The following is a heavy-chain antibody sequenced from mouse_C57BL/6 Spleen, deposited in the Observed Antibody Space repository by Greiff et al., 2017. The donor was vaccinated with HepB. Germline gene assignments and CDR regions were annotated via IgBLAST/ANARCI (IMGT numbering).Heavy chain of an antibody. CDR1: GFTFSSYG. CDR2: ISSGGSYT. J-gene: IGHJ1*03. D-gene: IGHD1-1*01. CDR3: ARLTTVVARDGYCDV. Sequence: EVMLVESGGDLVKPGGSLKLSCAASGFTFSSYGMSWVRQTPDKRLEWVATISSGGSYTYYPESVQGRFTISRDNAKNTLYLQMSSLKSEDTAMYYCARLTTVVARDGYCDVWGTGTTVTVSS. V-gene: IGHV5-6*01.